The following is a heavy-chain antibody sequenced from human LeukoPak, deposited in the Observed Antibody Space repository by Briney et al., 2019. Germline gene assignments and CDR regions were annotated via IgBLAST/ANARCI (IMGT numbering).Heavy chain of an antibody. Sequence: GRSLRLSCAAAGFTFSSYGMHWVRQAPGKGLEWVSAIGTAGDTYYPGSVKGRFTISRENAKNSLYLQMNSLRAGDTAVYYCARATTVRGVLTPHFDYWGQGTLVTVSS. CDR1: GFTFSSYG. J-gene: IGHJ4*02. V-gene: IGHV3-13*01. CDR3: ARATTVRGVLTPHFDY. CDR2: IGTAGDT. D-gene: IGHD3-10*01.